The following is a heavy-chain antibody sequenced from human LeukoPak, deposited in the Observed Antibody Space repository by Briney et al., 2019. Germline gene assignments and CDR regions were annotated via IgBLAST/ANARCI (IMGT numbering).Heavy chain of an antibody. CDR3: VRRKDSSRWNGRDNWFDP. CDR1: GGSFSNYY. CDR2: IDYSGRT. J-gene: IGHJ5*02. V-gene: IGHV4-59*08. D-gene: IGHD3-22*01. Sequence: SETLSLTCTVSGGSFSNYYWNWIRQPPGKGLEWIGYIDYSGRTLYNPSLESRVTISRDTSKTQFSLKLSSVTAADTAVYYCVRRKDSSRWNGRDNWFDPWGQGTLVTVSS.